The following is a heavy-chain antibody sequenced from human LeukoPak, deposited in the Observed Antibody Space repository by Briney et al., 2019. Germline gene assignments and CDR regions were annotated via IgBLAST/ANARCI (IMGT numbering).Heavy chain of an antibody. CDR2: IIPIFGTA. D-gene: IGHD3-3*01. V-gene: IGHV1-69*13. J-gene: IGHJ6*03. CDR3: ARVDFWSGYNNYYYYYYMDV. CDR1: GGTFSSYA. Sequence: SVKVSCKASGGTFSSYAISWVRQAPGQGLEWMGGIIPIFGTANYAQKFQGRVTITADESTSTAYMELSSLRSEDTAVYYCARVDFWSGYNNYYYYYYMDVWGKGTTVTVSS.